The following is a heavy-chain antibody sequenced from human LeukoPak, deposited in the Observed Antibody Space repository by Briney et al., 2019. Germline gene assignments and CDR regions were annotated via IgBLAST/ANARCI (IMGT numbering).Heavy chain of an antibody. D-gene: IGHD6-19*01. J-gene: IGHJ4*02. CDR3: ARVVVGPDSGWYFDY. CDR1: GFTFSSYS. CDR2: ISSSSSTI. Sequence: GGSLRLSCAASGFTFSSYSMNWVRQAPGKGLEWVSYISSSSSTIYYADSVKGRFTISRDNAKNSLYLQMNSLRAEDTAVYYCARVVVGPDSGWYFDYWGQGTLVTVSS. V-gene: IGHV3-48*04.